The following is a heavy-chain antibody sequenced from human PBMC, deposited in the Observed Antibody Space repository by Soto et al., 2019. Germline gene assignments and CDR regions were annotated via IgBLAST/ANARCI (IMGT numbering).Heavy chain of an antibody. D-gene: IGHD4-17*01. J-gene: IGHJ4*02. CDR3: ASGDVYGGNSVDY. CDR1: GGTFSSYT. CDR2: IIPILGIA. V-gene: IGHV1-69*02. Sequence: QVQLVQSGAEVKKPGSSVKVSCKASGGTFSSYTISWVRQAPGQGLEWMGRIIPILGIANYAQKFQGRVTITADKSTSTAYMELSSLRSEDTAVYYCASGDVYGGNSVDYWGQGTLVTVSS.